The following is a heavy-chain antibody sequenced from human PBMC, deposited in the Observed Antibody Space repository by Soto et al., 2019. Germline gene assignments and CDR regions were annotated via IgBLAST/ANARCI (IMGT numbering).Heavy chain of an antibody. J-gene: IGHJ4*02. CDR3: ARHIVDTSMTASFNY. V-gene: IGHV5-51*01. CDR1: GYSFLNYW. CDR2: IYPGDSDA. D-gene: IGHD5-18*01. Sequence: GESLKISCKTSGYSFLNYWIGWVRQMPGKGLEWMGIIYPGDSDARYSPSFQGQVTISADKSISAVYLQWSSLKASDTAMYYCARHIVDTSMTASFNYWGQGTQVTVSS.